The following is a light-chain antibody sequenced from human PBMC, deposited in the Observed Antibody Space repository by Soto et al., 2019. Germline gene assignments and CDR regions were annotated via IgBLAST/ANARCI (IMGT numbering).Light chain of an antibody. CDR1: STDVGNYNL. Sequence: QSVLTQPASVSGSPGQSITLSCTGTSTDVGNYNLVSWYQQHPGKAPKLMIYEDSKRPSGVSNRFSGSKSGNTASLTISGLQAEDEADYDCCSYAGSSTLIFGGGTKVTVL. J-gene: IGLJ2*01. CDR3: CSYAGSSTLI. CDR2: EDS. V-gene: IGLV2-23*01.